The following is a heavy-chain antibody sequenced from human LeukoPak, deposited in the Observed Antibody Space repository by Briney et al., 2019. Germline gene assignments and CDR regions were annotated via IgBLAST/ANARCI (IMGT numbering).Heavy chain of an antibody. CDR3: VIDLGDYNDF. CDR1: GITFSSYW. D-gene: IGHD2-15*01. Sequence: PGGSLRLSCAVSGITFSSYWMHWVRQDPGRGLLWVSRINTQGTYTNYADSVKDRFTISRDNAKNTLYLQMSSLRADDTAVYYCVIDLGDYNDFWGQGTLVSVSS. V-gene: IGHV3-74*01. CDR2: INTQGTYT. J-gene: IGHJ4*02.